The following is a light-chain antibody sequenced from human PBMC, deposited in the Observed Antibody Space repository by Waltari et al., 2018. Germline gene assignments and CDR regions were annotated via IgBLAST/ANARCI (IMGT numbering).Light chain of an antibody. J-gene: IGKJ1*01. CDR2: GAS. CDR3: QQYNNWPTWT. Sequence: EVVMTQSPPTVSVSPGESVSFSCRASRGIGPSLVWYQQKPGQAPRPLIFGASTRVAGIPPRFSGNGSGTEFTLTITSLQSEDLAVYVCQQYNNWPTWTFGQGTKVEIK. CDR1: RGIGPS. V-gene: IGKV3-15*01.